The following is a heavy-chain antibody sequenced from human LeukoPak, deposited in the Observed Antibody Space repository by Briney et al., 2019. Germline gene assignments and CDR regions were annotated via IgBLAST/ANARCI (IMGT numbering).Heavy chain of an antibody. D-gene: IGHD4-17*01. CDR2: IYYSGST. CDR1: GGSISSYY. Sequence: SETLSLTCTVSGGSISSYYWSWIRQPPGKGLEWIGYIYYSGSTNYNPSLKSRVTISVDTSKNQFSLKLSSVTAADTAVYYCARVPDYGDYFDLRGRGTLVTVSS. J-gene: IGHJ2*01. CDR3: ARVPDYGDYFDL. V-gene: IGHV4-59*01.